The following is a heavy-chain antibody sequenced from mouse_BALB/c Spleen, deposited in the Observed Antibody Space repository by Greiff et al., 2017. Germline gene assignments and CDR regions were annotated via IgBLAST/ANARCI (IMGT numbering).Heavy chain of an antibody. V-gene: IGHV1-54*03. D-gene: IGHD2-1*01. Sequence: QVQLKESGAELVRPGTSVKVSCKASGYAFTNYLIEWVKQRPGQGLEWIGVINPGSGGTNYNEKFKGKATLTADKSSSTAYMQLSSLTSDDSAVYFCASNYGNYVAYWGQGTLVTVSA. CDR1: GYAFTNYL. J-gene: IGHJ3*01. CDR2: INPGSGGT. CDR3: ASNYGNYVAY.